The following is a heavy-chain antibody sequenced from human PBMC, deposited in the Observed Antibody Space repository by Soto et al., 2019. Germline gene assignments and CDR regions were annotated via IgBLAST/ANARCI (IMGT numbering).Heavy chain of an antibody. D-gene: IGHD2-2*01. CDR2: IYYSGST. Sequence: SETLSLTSTVSGGSISNSNYYWSWIRQPPGKGLEWIGYIYYSGSTNYNPSLQSRVTISVDTSKNQFSLKLSSVTAADTAVYYCARAVLPATAPFDYWGQGTLVTVSS. CDR3: ARAVLPATAPFDY. J-gene: IGHJ4*02. CDR1: GGSISNSNYY. V-gene: IGHV4-61*01.